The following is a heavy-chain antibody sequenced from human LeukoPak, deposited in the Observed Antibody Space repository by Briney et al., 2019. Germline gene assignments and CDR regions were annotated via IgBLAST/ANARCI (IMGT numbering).Heavy chain of an antibody. CDR3: ARASGYSSSWYKIFWFDP. CDR2: INHSGST. V-gene: IGHV4-34*01. J-gene: IGHJ5*02. Sequence: SETLSLTCAVYGGSFSGYYWSWIRQPPGKGLEWIGEINHSGSTNYNPSPKSRVTISVDTSKNQFSLKLSSVTAADTAVYYCARASGYSSSWYKIFWFDPWGQGTLVTVSS. CDR1: GGSFSGYY. D-gene: IGHD6-13*01.